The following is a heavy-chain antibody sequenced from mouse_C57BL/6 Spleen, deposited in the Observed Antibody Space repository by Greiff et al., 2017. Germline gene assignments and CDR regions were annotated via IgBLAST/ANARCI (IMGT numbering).Heavy chain of an antibody. J-gene: IGHJ2*01. CDR3: ARGYYGSSDYFDY. CDR1: GYAFSSSW. Sequence: VQLVESGPELVKPGASVKISCKASGYAFSSSWMNWVKQRPGKGLEWIGRIYPGDGDTNYNGKFKGKATLTADKSSSTAYMQLSSLTSEDSAVYFCARGYYGSSDYFDYWGQGTTLTVSS. V-gene: IGHV1-82*01. CDR2: IYPGDGDT. D-gene: IGHD1-1*01.